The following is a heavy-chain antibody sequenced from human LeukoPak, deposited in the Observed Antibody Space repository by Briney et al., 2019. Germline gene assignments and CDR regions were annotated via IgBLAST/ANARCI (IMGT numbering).Heavy chain of an antibody. CDR2: ISSSSSYI. CDR3: ASALVPERVYS. Sequence: GGSLRLSCAASGFTFSSYSMNWVRQAPGKGLELVSSISSSSSYIYYADSVKGRFTISRDNAKNSLYLQMNSLRAEDTAVYYCASALVPERVYSWGQGTLVTVSS. V-gene: IGHV3-21*01. D-gene: IGHD6-6*01. J-gene: IGHJ4*02. CDR1: GFTFSSYS.